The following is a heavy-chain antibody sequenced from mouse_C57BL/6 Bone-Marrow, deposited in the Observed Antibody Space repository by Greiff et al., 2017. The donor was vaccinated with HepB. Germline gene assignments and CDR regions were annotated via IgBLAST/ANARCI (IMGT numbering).Heavy chain of an antibody. CDR2: IYPGSGST. D-gene: IGHD1-1*01. CDR3: ARCAGLVVATD. J-gene: IGHJ2*01. V-gene: IGHV1-55*01. Sequence: VKLQESGAELVKPGASVKMSCKASGYTFTSYWITWVKQRPGQGLEWIGDIYPGSGSTNYNEKFKSKATLTVDTSSSTAYMQLSSLTSEDSAVYYCARCAGLVVATDWGQGTTLTVSS. CDR1: GYTFTSYW.